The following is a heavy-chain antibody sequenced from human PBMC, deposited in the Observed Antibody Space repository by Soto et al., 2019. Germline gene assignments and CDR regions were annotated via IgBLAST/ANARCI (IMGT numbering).Heavy chain of an antibody. J-gene: IGHJ4*02. D-gene: IGHD6-19*01. V-gene: IGHV1-58*01. CDR3: AAEGRSSGWYGIDYFDY. CDR1: GFTFTSSA. CDR2: IVVGSGNT. Sequence: ASVKVSCKASGFTFTSSAVQWVRQARGQRLEWIGWIVVGSGNTNYAQKFQERVTITRDMSTSTAYMELSSLRSEDTAVYYCAAEGRSSGWYGIDYFDYWGQGTLVTVSS.